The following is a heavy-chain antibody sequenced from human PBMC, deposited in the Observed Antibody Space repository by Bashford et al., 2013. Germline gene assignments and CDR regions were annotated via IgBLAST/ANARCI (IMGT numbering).Heavy chain of an antibody. D-gene: IGHD3-3*01. V-gene: IGHV1-3*01. CDR3: ATSTGFWSGFNWFDP. CDR1: GYTFTSYA. Sequence: ASVKVSCKASGYTFTSYAMHWVRQAPGQRLEWMGWINAGNGNTKYSQKFQGRFNMTTDIPTSTAYMELRSLRSDDTAVYYCATSTGFWSGFNWFDPWGQGTLVTVSS. J-gene: IGHJ5*02. CDR2: INAGNGNT.